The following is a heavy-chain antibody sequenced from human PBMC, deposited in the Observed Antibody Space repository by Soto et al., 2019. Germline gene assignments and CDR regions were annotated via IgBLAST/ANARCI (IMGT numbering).Heavy chain of an antibody. V-gene: IGHV3-21*01. Sequence: GGSLRLSCTASGLTFNSYFMSWVRQAPGEGLEWISAISGGGGAKYYADSVKGRFTISRDNAKNSLYLQMNSLRAEDTAVYYCARDVFFGMDVWGQGTTVTVSS. CDR2: ISGGGGAK. D-gene: IGHD2-21*01. J-gene: IGHJ6*02. CDR1: GLTFNSYF. CDR3: ARDVFFGMDV.